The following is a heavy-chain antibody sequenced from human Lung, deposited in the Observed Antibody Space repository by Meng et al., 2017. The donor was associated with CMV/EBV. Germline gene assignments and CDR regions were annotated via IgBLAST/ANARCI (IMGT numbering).Heavy chain of an antibody. CDR1: GFTVSSNY. CDR2: IYSGGST. D-gene: IGHD6-13*01. V-gene: IGHV3-66*02. Sequence: GFLRLSCAASGFTVSSNYMSWVRQAPGKGLEWVSVIYSGGSTYYADSVKGRFTISRDNSKNTLYLQMNSLRAEDTAVYYCARAMTLALAGVPSEFYPWGQGTLVTVSS. CDR3: ARAMTLALAGVPSEFYP. J-gene: IGHJ5*02.